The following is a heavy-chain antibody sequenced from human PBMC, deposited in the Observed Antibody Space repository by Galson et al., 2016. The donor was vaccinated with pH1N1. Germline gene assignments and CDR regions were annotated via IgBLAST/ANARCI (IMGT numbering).Heavy chain of an antibody. J-gene: IGHJ4*02. CDR2: LYYNENT. CDR3: ARHTRWGSSSSFDY. CDR1: GTSVSGNY. V-gene: IGHV4-59*08. Sequence: ETLSLTCTVSGTSVSGNYWSWIRQPPGKGLEWIGYLYYNENTNYNPSLKSRVTISEDTSKNQFSLRLTSVTAADTAVYHCARHTRWGSSSSFDYWGQGALVTVSS. D-gene: IGHD6-13*01.